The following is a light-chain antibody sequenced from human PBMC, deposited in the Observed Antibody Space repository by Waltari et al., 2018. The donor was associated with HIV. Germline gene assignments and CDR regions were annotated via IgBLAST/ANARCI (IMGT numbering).Light chain of an antibody. Sequence: QSALTQPASVSGSPGQSITISCTGTSSDVGGYNYVSWYQQHPGKASKLMIYEFSNRPSGFSNRLSGSKSGHTASLTISGLQAEDEADYYCSSYTSSSTLVFGGGTKLTVL. J-gene: IGLJ3*02. V-gene: IGLV2-14*01. CDR3: SSYTSSSTLV. CDR1: SSDVGGYNY. CDR2: EFS.